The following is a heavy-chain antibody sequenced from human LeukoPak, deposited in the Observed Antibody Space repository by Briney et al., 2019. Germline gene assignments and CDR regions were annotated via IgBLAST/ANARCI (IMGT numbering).Heavy chain of an antibody. V-gene: IGHV3-23*01. CDR3: AKGAYCSSTSCRTGVGWFDP. CDR1: GFTFSNYA. J-gene: IGHJ5*02. Sequence: PGGSLRLSCAASGFTFSNYAMSWVRQAPGKGLEWVSAISGSGGSTYYADSVKGRFTISRDNSKNTLYLQMNSLRAEDTAVYYCAKGAYCSSTSCRTGVGWFDPWGQGTLVTVSS. D-gene: IGHD2-2*01. CDR2: ISGSGGST.